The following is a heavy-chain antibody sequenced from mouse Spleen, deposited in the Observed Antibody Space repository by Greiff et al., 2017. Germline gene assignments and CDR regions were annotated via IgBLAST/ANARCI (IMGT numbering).Heavy chain of an antibody. CDR1: GFTFSDFY. Sequence: EVKLVESGGGLVQSGRSLRLSCATSGFTFSDFYMEWVRQAPGKGLEWIAASRNKANDYTTEYSVSVKGRFIVSRDTSQSILYLQMNALRAEDTAIYYCARDAGYFDVWGAGTTVTVSS. CDR2: SRNKANDYTT. CDR3: ARDAGYFDV. J-gene: IGHJ1*01. V-gene: IGHV7-1*01.